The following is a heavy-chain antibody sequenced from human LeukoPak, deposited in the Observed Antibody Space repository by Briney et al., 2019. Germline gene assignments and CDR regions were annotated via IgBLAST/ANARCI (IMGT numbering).Heavy chain of an antibody. Sequence: SVKVSCKASGGTFSSYAISWVRQAPGQGLEWMGRIIPILGIANYAQRFQGRVTMTTDTSTSTAYMELRSLRSDDTAVYFCARDRIPAAVLDYWGPGTLVTVSS. D-gene: IGHD6-13*01. CDR2: IIPILGIA. CDR3: ARDRIPAAVLDY. J-gene: IGHJ4*02. V-gene: IGHV1-69*04. CDR1: GGTFSSYA.